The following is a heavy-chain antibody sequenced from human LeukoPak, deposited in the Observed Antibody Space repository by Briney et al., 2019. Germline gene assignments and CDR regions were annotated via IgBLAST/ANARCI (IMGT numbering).Heavy chain of an antibody. Sequence: GGSLRLSCAASGFTFSSYEMNWVRHAPGKGLEWVSYISSSGSTIYYADSVKGRFTISRDNAKNSLYLQMNSLRAGDTAVYYCAELGITMIGGVWGKGTTVTISS. CDR2: ISSSGSTI. D-gene: IGHD3-10*02. CDR3: AELGITMIGGV. J-gene: IGHJ6*04. CDR1: GFTFSSYE. V-gene: IGHV3-48*03.